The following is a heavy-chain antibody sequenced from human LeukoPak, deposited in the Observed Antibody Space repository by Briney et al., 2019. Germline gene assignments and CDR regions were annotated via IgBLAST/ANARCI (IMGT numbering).Heavy chain of an antibody. D-gene: IGHD3-10*01. J-gene: IGHJ5*02. CDR1: GYTFTGYY. V-gene: IGHV1-2*02. Sequence: WASVKVSCKASGYTFTGYYMHWVRQAPGQGLEWMGWINPNSGGTNYVQKFQGRVTMTRDTSISTAYMELSRLRSDDTAVYYCARDSRLLWFGELVGWFDPWGQGTLVTVSS. CDR3: ARDSRLLWFGELVGWFDP. CDR2: INPNSGGT.